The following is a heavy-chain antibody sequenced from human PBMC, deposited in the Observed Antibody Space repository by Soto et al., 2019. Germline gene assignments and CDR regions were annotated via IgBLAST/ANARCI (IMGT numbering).Heavy chain of an antibody. D-gene: IGHD2-21*02. CDR1: GFTFTSSA. J-gene: IGHJ6*02. CDR2: IVVGSGNT. Sequence: ASVKVSCKASGFTFTSSAVQWVRQARGQRLEWIGWIVVGSGNTNYAQKFQERVTITRDMSTSTAYMELSSLRSEDTAVYYCAADSLAYCGGDCSLGGMDVWGQGTTVTVSS. V-gene: IGHV1-58*01. CDR3: AADSLAYCGGDCSLGGMDV.